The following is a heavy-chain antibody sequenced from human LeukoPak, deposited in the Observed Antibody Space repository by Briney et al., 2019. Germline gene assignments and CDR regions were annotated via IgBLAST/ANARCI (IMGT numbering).Heavy chain of an antibody. D-gene: IGHD1-7*01. CDR1: GYTFTSYY. Sequence: GASVKVSCKASGYTFTSYYMHWVRQAPGQGLEGMGIINPSGGSTSYAQKFQGRVTMTRDMSTSTVYMELSSLRSEDTAVYYCARDATPNWNYDPYYFDYWGQGTLVTVSS. CDR3: ARDATPNWNYDPYYFDY. V-gene: IGHV1-46*01. J-gene: IGHJ4*02. CDR2: INPSGGST.